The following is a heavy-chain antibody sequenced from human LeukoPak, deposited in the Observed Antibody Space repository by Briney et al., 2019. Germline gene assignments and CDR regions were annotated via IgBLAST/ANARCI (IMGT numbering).Heavy chain of an antibody. CDR1: GFTFSSYG. J-gene: IGHJ4*02. CDR2: IRYDGGNK. D-gene: IGHD6-13*01. CDR3: AKVQSSSWYWRFDY. Sequence: RAGGSLRLSCAASGFTFSSYGMHWVRQAPGKGLEWVAFIRYDGGNKYYADSVKGRFTISRDNSKNTLYLQMNSLRAEDTAVYYCAKVQSSSWYWRFDYWGQGTLVTVSS. V-gene: IGHV3-30*02.